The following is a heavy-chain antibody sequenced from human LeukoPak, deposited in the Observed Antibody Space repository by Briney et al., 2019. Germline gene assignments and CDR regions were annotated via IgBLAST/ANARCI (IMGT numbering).Heavy chain of an antibody. V-gene: IGHV3-30*03. CDR2: TSSDGRNK. J-gene: IGHJ6*02. CDR1: GFIFDSYA. CDR3: ARDLTPVVRGVNKIHYYYGMDV. Sequence: GGSLRLSCSASGFIFDSYAMHWVRQAPGKGLEWVAITSSDGRNKYHIESVKGRFSISRDDSKNTVYLQMNSLRPEDTAVYYCARDLTPVVRGVNKIHYYYGMDVWGQGTTVTVSS. D-gene: IGHD3-10*01.